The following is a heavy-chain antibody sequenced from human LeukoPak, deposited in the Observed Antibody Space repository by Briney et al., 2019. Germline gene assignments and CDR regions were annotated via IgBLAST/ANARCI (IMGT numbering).Heavy chain of an antibody. J-gene: IGHJ6*03. CDR3: ARADCSSTSCYFYYYYYMDV. CDR2: INPNSGGT. V-gene: IGHV1-2*04. CDR1: GYTFTGYY. Sequence: ASVKVSCKASGYTFTGYYMHWVRQAPGQGLEWMGWINPNSGGTNYAQKFQGWVTMTRDTSISTAYMELSRLRSDDTAVYYCARADCSSTSCYFYYYYYMDVWGKGTTVTVSS. D-gene: IGHD2-2*01.